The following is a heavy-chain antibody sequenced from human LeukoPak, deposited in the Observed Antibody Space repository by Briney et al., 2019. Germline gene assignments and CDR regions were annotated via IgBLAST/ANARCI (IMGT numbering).Heavy chain of an antibody. D-gene: IGHD3-10*02. CDR1: GFTFSTYT. Sequence: GGSLRLSCAASGFTFSTYTMSWVHQAPGKGLEWVSSISSSSSFIYKADSVKGRFTISRDNAKNSLYLQMNSLRAEDTAVYYCARELGSGPGDDAFDIWGQGTMVAVSS. CDR3: ARELGSGPGDDAFDI. V-gene: IGHV3-21*01. CDR2: ISSSSSFI. J-gene: IGHJ3*02.